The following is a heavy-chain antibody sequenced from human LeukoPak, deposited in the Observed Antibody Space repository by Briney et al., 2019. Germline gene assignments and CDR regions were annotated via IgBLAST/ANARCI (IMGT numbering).Heavy chain of an antibody. D-gene: IGHD5-24*01. CDR2: ISSSGSTI. CDR3: AGDGMAIDY. J-gene: IGHJ4*02. CDR1: GFTFSSYS. Sequence: PGGSLRLSCAASGFTFSSYSMNWVRQAPGKGLEWVSYISSSGSTIYYADSVKGRFTISRDNAKNSLYLQMNSLRAEDTAVYYCAGDGMAIDYWGQGTLVTVSS. V-gene: IGHV3-48*04.